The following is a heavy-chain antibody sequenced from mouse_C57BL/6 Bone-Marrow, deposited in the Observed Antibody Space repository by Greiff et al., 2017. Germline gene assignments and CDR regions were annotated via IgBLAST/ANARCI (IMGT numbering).Heavy chain of an antibody. CDR2: ISDGGSYT. V-gene: IGHV5-4*01. J-gene: IGHJ3*01. CDR3: ARGRPVRGFAY. CDR1: GFTFSSYA. Sequence: EVQGVESGGGLVKPGGSLKLSCAASGFTFSSYAMSWVRQTPEKRLEWVATISDGGSYTYYPDNVKGRFTISRDNAKNNLYLQMSHLKSEDTAMYYCARGRPVRGFAYWGQGTLVTVSA. D-gene: IGHD2-12*01.